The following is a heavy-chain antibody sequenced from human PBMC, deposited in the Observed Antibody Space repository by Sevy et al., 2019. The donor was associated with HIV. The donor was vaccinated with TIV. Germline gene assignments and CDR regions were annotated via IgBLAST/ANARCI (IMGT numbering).Heavy chain of an antibody. CDR1: RFTFSNYW. D-gene: IGHD6-19*01. J-gene: IGHJ4*02. CDR3: ARESIAVAGIGYYFKY. Sequence: GGSLRLSCAASRFTFSNYWMSWVRQAPGKGLEWVANIKQDGSEKYYVDSVKGRFTISRDNAKNSLYLQMNSLRAEDTAVYYCARESIAVAGIGYYFKYWGQGALVTVSS. V-gene: IGHV3-7*01. CDR2: IKQDGSEK.